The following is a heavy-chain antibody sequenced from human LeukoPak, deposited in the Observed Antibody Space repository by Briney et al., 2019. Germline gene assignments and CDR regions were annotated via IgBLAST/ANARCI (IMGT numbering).Heavy chain of an antibody. CDR2: INYSGST. D-gene: IGHD2-15*01. V-gene: IGHV4-30-4*01. CDR3: ARAPLGFCSGGTCKRYFDY. CDR1: SGSISSGDYY. Sequence: SQTLSLTCTVSSGSISSGDYYWSWIRQPPGKGLEWIGYINYSGSTSYNPSFKSRATVSVDTAKSQFSLKLSSVSATYTAVYYCARAPLGFCSGGTCKRYFDYWGQGTLVTVSS. J-gene: IGHJ4*02.